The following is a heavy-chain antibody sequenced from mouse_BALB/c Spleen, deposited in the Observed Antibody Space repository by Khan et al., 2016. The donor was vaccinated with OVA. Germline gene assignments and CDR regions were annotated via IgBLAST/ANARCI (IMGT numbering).Heavy chain of an antibody. CDR1: GYTFKNYG. CDR2: INPYTGEP. CDR3: ARDGYYWYVDV. Sequence: QIQLVQSGPELKKPGETVKISCKASGYTFKNYGMNWVKQAPGKGLKWMGWINPYTGEPTYADDFKGRFAFSLETSASTAYLQINNLKNEDMATYFCARDGYYWYVDVWGPGTTVTVSS. D-gene: IGHD2-3*01. J-gene: IGHJ1*01. V-gene: IGHV9-1*02.